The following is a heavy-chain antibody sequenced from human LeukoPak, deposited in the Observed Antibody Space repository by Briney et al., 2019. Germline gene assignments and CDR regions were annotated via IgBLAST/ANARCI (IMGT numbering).Heavy chain of an antibody. CDR3: ARVAARLNWFDP. V-gene: IGHV3-74*01. CDR1: GFTFSSYW. CDR2: INSDGSST. D-gene: IGHD6-6*01. Sequence: GGSLRLSCAASGFTFSSYWVHWVRQAPGKGLVWVSRINSDGSSTSYADSVKGRFTISRDNAKNTLYLQMNSLRAEDTAVYYCARVAARLNWFDPWGQGTLVTVSS. J-gene: IGHJ5*02.